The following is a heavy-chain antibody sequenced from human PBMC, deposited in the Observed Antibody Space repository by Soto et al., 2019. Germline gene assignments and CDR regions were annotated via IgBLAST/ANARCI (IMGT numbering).Heavy chain of an antibody. Sequence: QVQLVESGGGLVKPGGSLRLSCAASGFTFSDDYMSWIRQAPGKGLEWVSYINSSSSYTNYADSVKGRFTISRDNAKNSLYLQMNSLRAEDTAVYYCAIIIAAAGGRRYFDLWGRGTLVIVSS. CDR3: AIIIAAAGGRRYFDL. V-gene: IGHV3-11*05. J-gene: IGHJ2*01. D-gene: IGHD6-13*01. CDR1: GFTFSDDY. CDR2: INSSSSYT.